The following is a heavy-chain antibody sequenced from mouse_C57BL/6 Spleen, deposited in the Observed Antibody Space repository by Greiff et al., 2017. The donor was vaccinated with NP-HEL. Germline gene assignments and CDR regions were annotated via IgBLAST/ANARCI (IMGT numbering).Heavy chain of an antibody. Sequence: EVKLVESGGGLVKPGGSLKLSCAASGFTFSDYGMHWVRQAPEKGLEWVAYISSGSSTIYYADTVKGRFTISRDNAKNTLFLQMTSLRSEDTAMYYCARKEVTGRYFDVWGTGTTVTVSS. CDR1: GFTFSDYG. CDR2: ISSGSSTI. J-gene: IGHJ1*03. V-gene: IGHV5-17*01. CDR3: ARKEVTGRYFDV. D-gene: IGHD4-1*01.